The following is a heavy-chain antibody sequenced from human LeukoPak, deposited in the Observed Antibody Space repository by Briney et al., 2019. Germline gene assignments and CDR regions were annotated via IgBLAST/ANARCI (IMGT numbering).Heavy chain of an antibody. CDR2: INPNSGGT. V-gene: IGHV1-2*02. J-gene: IGHJ5*02. D-gene: IGHD6-6*01. CDR3: ARDLEYSSSWGWFDP. CDR1: GYTFTGYY. Sequence: ASVKVSCKASGYTFTGYYMHWVRQAPGQGLERMGWINPNSGGTNYAQKFQGRVTMTRDTSISTAYMELSSLRSEDTAVYYCARDLEYSSSWGWFDPWGQGTLVTVSS.